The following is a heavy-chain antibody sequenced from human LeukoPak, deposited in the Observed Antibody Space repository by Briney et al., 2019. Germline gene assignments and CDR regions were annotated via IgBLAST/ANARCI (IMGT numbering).Heavy chain of an antibody. CDR1: GFTFSSYA. J-gene: IGHJ4*02. Sequence: PGGSLRLSCTASGFTFSSYAMNWVRQAPGKGLEWVSGIGAGGTFTYYADSVKGRFTISRDNSKNTLYLQMNSLRAEDTAVYYCAKESTVRAAREIDYWGQGTLVIVSS. V-gene: IGHV3-23*01. CDR2: IGAGGTFT. CDR3: AKESTVRAAREIDY. D-gene: IGHD2-15*01.